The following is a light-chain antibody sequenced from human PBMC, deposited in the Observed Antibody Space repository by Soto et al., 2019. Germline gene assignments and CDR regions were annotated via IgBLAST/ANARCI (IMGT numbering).Light chain of an antibody. CDR3: QCYSSYPWT. CDR1: QTISSW. Sequence: EIQMTQSPSTLSGSVGDRVTITCRASQTISSWLAWYQQKPGKAPKLLIYKASTLKSGVPSRFSGSGSGTKFTLTIASLQPDDFATYYCQCYSSYPWTFGQGTKVDIK. CDR2: KAS. V-gene: IGKV1-5*03. J-gene: IGKJ1*01.